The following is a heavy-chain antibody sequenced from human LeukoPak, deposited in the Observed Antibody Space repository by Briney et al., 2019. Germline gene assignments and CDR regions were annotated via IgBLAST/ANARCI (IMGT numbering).Heavy chain of an antibody. CDR1: GFTFSSYA. V-gene: IGHV3-23*01. CDR2: ISGSGGST. CDR3: AKDSDCTNGVCYSPNSRYYYYYYGMDV. D-gene: IGHD2-8*01. J-gene: IGHJ6*02. Sequence: GGSLRLSCAASGFTFSSYAMSWVRQAPGKGLEWVSAISGSGGSTYYADSVKGRFTISRDNSKNTLYLQMNSLRAEDTAVYYCAKDSDCTNGVCYSPNSRYYYYYYGMDVWGQGTTVTVSS.